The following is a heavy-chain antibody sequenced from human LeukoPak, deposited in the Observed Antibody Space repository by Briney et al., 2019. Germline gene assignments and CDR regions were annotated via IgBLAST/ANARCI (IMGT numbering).Heavy chain of an antibody. V-gene: IGHV1-18*01. Sequence: ASVKVSCKASGYSFTAYGIAWVRQAPGQGLESMGWITVYNGNTNYAQKFQDRVTMTTDTPTSTAYMELRSLRSDDTAVYYCARVTLRLGNYYHPHWFDSWGQGALVTVSS. CDR1: GYSFTAYG. D-gene: IGHD3-10*01. CDR2: ITVYNGNT. CDR3: ARVTLRLGNYYHPHWFDS. J-gene: IGHJ5*01.